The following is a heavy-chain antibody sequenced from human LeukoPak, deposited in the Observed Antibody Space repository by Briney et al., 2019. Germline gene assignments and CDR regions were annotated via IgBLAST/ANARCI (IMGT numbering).Heavy chain of an antibody. CDR3: ARVSSSWYRVWFDP. D-gene: IGHD6-13*01. Sequence: PSETLSLTCTVSGGSISSYYWSWIRQPPGKGLEWIGCIYYSGSTNYNPSLKSRVTISVDTSKNQFSLKLSSVTAADTAVYYCARVSSSWYRVWFDPWGQGTLVTVSS. CDR1: GGSISSYY. J-gene: IGHJ5*02. V-gene: IGHV4-59*01. CDR2: IYYSGST.